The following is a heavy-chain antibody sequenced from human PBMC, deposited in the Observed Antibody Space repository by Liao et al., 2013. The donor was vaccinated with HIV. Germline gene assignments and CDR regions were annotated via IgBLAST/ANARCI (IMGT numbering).Heavy chain of an antibody. D-gene: IGHD1-26*01. Sequence: VQLQQWGAGLLKPSETLSLTCAVYVGSFSGHYWSWIRQSPGKGLEWIGEINQSGSTNYNPSLKSRVSISVDTSKNQFSLKLTSVTAADTAVYYCARGEWDLDAFDIWGQGTMVTVSS. CDR2: INQSGST. CDR1: VGSFSGHY. J-gene: IGHJ3*02. CDR3: ARGEWDLDAFDI. V-gene: IGHV4-34*01.